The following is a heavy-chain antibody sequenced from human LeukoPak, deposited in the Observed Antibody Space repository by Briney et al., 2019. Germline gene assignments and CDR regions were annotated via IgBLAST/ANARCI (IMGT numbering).Heavy chain of an antibody. Sequence: PGGSLRLSSAASRFTLSNYWMSWVRQAPGKGLEWVANIKQDGSETYYVDSVKGRFTLSTDNAKNSLSLQMNSLRAEDTAVYYCARQRGSGCLDYWGQGTLVTVSS. CDR1: RFTLSNYW. CDR3: ARQRGSGCLDY. D-gene: IGHD6-19*01. J-gene: IGHJ4*02. V-gene: IGHV3-7*01. CDR2: IKQDGSET.